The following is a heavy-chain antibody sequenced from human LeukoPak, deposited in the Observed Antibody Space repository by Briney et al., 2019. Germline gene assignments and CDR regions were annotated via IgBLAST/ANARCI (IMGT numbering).Heavy chain of an antibody. CDR2: ISWNRVSI. CDR3: EKSYYYGSGSYYLFDY. D-gene: IGHD3-10*01. V-gene: IGHV3-9*01. CDR1: GFTFDDYA. J-gene: IGHJ4*02. Sequence: PGGSLRLSCAASGFTFDDYAMHWVRQAPGKGLECGSGISWNRVSIVYADSVKGRFSISRDNARNSLYLQMNSLRAEDTALYYCEKSYYYGSGSYYLFDYWGQGTLVTVSS.